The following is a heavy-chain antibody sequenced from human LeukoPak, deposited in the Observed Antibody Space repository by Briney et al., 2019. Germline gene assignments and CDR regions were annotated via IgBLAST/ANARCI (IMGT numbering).Heavy chain of an antibody. CDR3: AKGAEIDL. V-gene: IGHV3-23*01. CDR2: MTGRADTT. J-gene: IGHJ5*02. Sequence: PGVSLRLSCAASGFNFNNFAMIWVRQAPGKGWEGLSAMTGRADTTYYAESGKALFTISRDYSKSMLFLQMNSLRVADTAIYYCAKGAEIDLWGKGTLVTVSS. CDR1: GFNFNNFA.